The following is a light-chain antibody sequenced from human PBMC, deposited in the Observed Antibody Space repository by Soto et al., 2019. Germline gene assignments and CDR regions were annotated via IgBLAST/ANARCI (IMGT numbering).Light chain of an antibody. CDR1: QSVSSSH. J-gene: IGKJ1*01. CDR3: QQYNNWPWT. V-gene: IGKV3-15*01. CDR2: GAS. Sequence: EIVFTHSPGTLSLSPGERATLSCSASQSVSSSHLAWYQQKPGQAPRLLIYGASTRATGIPARFSGSGSGTEFTLTISSLQSEDFAVYYCQQYNNWPWTFGQGTKVDI.